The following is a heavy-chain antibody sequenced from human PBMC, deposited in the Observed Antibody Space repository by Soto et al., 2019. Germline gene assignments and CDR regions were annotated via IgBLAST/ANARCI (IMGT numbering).Heavy chain of an antibody. CDR3: ARDFIRGPGIAEASGY. Sequence: QVQLVQSGAEVKKPGASVKVSCKASGYTFTSYYMHWVRQAPGQGLEWMGIINPSGGSRSYAQKFQVTVTMTXXTXTXXVYMEVSSVGSVDTAVYNWARDFIRGPGIAEASGYWGQGTQVTVSS. CDR2: INPSGGSR. V-gene: IGHV1-46*01. D-gene: IGHD6-13*01. J-gene: IGHJ4*02. CDR1: GYTFTSYY.